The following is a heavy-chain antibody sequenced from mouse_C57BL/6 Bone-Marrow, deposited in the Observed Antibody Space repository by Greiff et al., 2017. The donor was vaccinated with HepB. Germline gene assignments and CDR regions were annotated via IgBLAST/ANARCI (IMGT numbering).Heavy chain of an antibody. J-gene: IGHJ1*03. D-gene: IGHD1-1*01. CDR1: GYTFTDYN. CDR3: ATTPYYYGSSPRYFDV. CDR2: INPNNGGT. V-gene: IGHV1-22*01. Sequence: EVQLQQSGPELVKPGASVKMSCKASGYTFTDYNMHWVKQSHGKSLEWIGYINPNNGGTSYNQKFKGKATLTVNKSSSTAYMELRSLTSEDSAVYYCATTPYYYGSSPRYFDVWGTGTTVTVSS.